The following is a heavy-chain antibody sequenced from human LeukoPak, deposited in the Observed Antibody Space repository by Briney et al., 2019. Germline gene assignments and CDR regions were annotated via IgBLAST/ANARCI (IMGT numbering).Heavy chain of an antibody. J-gene: IGHJ4*02. CDR1: GGTFSSYA. CDR2: MNPNSGNT. Sequence: ASVKVSCKASGGTFSSYAISWVRQAPGQGLEWMGWMNPNSGNTGYAQKFEGRVTMTRDTSIDTAYMELSSLRSDDTAVYYCATTMTTVTFWGQGSLVTVSS. V-gene: IGHV1-8*02. CDR3: ATTMTTVTF. D-gene: IGHD4-17*01.